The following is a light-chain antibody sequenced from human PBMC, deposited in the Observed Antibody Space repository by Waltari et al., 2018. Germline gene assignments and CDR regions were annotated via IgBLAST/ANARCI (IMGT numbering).Light chain of an antibody. CDR1: SSDVGRHNL. CDR2: EVS. Sequence: QSALTQPAPVSGSPGQSITISCTGTSSDVGRHNLVSWYQQHPGKAPKLMIYEVSKRPSGVSNRFSGSKSGNTTSLTISGLQAEDEADYYCCSYAGSSTFVVFGGGTKLTVL. CDR3: CSYAGSSTFVV. J-gene: IGLJ2*01. V-gene: IGLV2-23*02.